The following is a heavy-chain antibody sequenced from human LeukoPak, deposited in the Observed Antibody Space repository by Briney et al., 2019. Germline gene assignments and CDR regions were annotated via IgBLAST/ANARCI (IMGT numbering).Heavy chain of an antibody. Sequence: SETLSLTCTVSGGSISSSSYYWGWIRQPPGKGLEWIGSIYYSGSTCYNPSLKSRVTISVDTSKNQFSLKLSSVTAADTAVYYCARNWYSSSWTFDYWGQGTLVTVSS. V-gene: IGHV4-39*07. CDR3: ARNWYSSSWTFDY. CDR1: GGSISSSSYY. CDR2: IYYSGST. J-gene: IGHJ4*02. D-gene: IGHD6-13*01.